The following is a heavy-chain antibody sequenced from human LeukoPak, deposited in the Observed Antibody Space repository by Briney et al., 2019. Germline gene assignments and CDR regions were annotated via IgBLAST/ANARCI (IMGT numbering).Heavy chain of an antibody. CDR2: INANGGST. Sequence: PGGSLRLSCAASGFTFRNYAMNWVRQAPGKGLEWVSGINANGGSTYYAVSVKGRFTISRDNSKNTLYLQMNSLRADDTAVYYCFYYYDSSGTNPRDYWGQGSLVTVSS. J-gene: IGHJ4*02. V-gene: IGHV3-23*01. CDR1: GFTFRNYA. D-gene: IGHD3-22*01. CDR3: FYYYDSSGTNPRDY.